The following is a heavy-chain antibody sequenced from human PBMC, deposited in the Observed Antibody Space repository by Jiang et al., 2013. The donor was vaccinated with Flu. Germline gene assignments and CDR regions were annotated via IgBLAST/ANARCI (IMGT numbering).Heavy chain of an antibody. D-gene: IGHD3-16*01. CDR2: IYYSGST. Sequence: GLVKPSETLSLTCTVSGGSISSYYWSWIRQPPGKGLEWIGYIYYSGSTNYNPSLKSRVTISVDTSKNQFSLKLSSVTAADTAVYYCARGGLEDYYYYGMDVWGQGTTVTVSS. CDR3: ARGGLEDYYYYGMDV. CDR1: GGSISSYY. V-gene: IGHV4-59*01. J-gene: IGHJ6*02.